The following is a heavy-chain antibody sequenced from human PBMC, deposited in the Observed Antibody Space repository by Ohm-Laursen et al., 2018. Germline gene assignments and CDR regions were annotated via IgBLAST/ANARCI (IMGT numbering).Heavy chain of an antibody. CDR3: ANGGRRVFATSPDY. CDR1: GFTFSSYG. D-gene: IGHD6-13*01. CDR2: ISYDGSNK. J-gene: IGHJ4*02. Sequence: SSLRLSCAASGFTFSSYGMHWVRQAPGKGLEWVAVISYDGSNKYYADSVKGRFTISRDNSKNTLYLQMNSLRAEDTAVYYCANGGRRVFATSPDYWGQGTLITVSS. V-gene: IGHV3-30*18.